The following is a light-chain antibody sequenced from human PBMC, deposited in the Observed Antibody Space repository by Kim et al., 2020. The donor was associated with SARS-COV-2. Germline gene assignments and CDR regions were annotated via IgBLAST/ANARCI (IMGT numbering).Light chain of an antibody. J-gene: IGLJ3*02. CDR2: RNN. Sequence: RQTATLTCTGNSNNVGNQGAAWLQQHQGHPPKLLSYRNNNRPSGISERLSASRSGNTVSLTITGLQPEDEADYYCSAWDFSLNGWVFGGGTQLTVL. CDR3: SAWDFSLNGWV. V-gene: IGLV10-54*01. CDR1: SNNVGNQG.